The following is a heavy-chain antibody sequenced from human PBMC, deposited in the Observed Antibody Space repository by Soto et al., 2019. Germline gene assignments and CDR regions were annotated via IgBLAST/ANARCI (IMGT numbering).Heavy chain of an antibody. CDR3: AHDSHGGNTYFDL. Sequence: PSETLSLTCTVSGGSISSGNFYWSWIRQPPGKGMEWIGYIYFSGSTSYSPSLKSRLTISLNTSNNQFSLKLTSVTVADMAVFYCAHDSHGGNTYFDLWGQGALVTVSS. V-gene: IGHV4-30-4*01. CDR1: GGSISSGNFY. D-gene: IGHD1-26*01. CDR2: IYFSGST. J-gene: IGHJ4*02.